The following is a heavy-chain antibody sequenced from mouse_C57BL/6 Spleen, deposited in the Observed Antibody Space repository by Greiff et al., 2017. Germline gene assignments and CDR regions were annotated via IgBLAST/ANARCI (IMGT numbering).Heavy chain of an antibody. CDR1: GYTFTDYE. CDR3: TITTVVEGWFAY. CDR2: IDPETGGT. V-gene: IGHV1-15*01. J-gene: IGHJ3*01. Sequence: QVQLQQSGAELVRPGASVTLSCKASGYTFTDYEMHWVKQTPVHGLEWIGAIDPETGGTAYNQKFKGKAILTADKSSSTAYMELRSLTSEDSAVYYCTITTVVEGWFAYWGQGTLVTVSA. D-gene: IGHD1-1*01.